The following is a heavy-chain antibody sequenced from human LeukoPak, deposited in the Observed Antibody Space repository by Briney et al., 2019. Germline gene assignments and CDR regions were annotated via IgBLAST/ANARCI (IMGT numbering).Heavy chain of an antibody. J-gene: IGHJ1*01. D-gene: IGHD4-23*01. CDR1: GFIFTDYW. V-gene: IGHV3-7*03. CDR3: AKFSPYGGNSY. Sequence: PGGSLRLSCAASGFIFTDYWMYWVRQAPGRGLAWVANIKEDGSEKNYVDSVKGRFTISRDNSKNTLYLQMNSLKVEDTALYYCAKFSPYGGNSYWGQGTLVTVSS. CDR2: IKEDGSEK.